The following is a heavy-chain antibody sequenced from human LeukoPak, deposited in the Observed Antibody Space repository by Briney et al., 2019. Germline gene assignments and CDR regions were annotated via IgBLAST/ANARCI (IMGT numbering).Heavy chain of an antibody. CDR2: IYYSGST. Sequence: SETLSLTCTVSGGSISSSSYYWGWIRQPPGKGLEWIGSIYYSGSTYYNPSLKSRVTISVDTSKNQFSLKLSSVTAADTAVYYCARGYYYGSGSYFIVDYWGQGTLVTVSS. D-gene: IGHD3-10*01. CDR1: GGSISSSSYY. J-gene: IGHJ4*02. CDR3: ARGYYYGSGSYFIVDY. V-gene: IGHV4-39*01.